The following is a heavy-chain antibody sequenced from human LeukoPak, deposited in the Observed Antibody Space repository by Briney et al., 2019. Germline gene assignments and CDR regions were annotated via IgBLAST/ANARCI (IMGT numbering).Heavy chain of an antibody. J-gene: IGHJ4*02. V-gene: IGHV4-59*01. CDR2: IYYSGST. Sequence: SETLSLTCTVSGGSITSDYWSWIRQPPGRGLESIGYIYYSGSTNYNPSLKSRVTISVDTSKNQFSLKLSSMTAADTAVYYCARVASVGATRALDYWGQGTLVTVSS. D-gene: IGHD1-26*01. CDR1: GGSITSDY. CDR3: ARVASVGATRALDY.